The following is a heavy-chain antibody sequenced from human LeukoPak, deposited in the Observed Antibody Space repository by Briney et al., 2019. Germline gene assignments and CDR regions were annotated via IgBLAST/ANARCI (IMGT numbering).Heavy chain of an antibody. J-gene: IGHJ4*02. V-gene: IGHV3-48*04. Sequence: GGSLRLSCAASGFTFSSYWMSWVRQAPGKGLEWVSYISSSGSTIYYADSVKGRFTISRDNAKNSLYLQMNSLRAEDTAVYYCARVSSSWSVGYWGQGTLVTVSS. CDR2: ISSSGSTI. CDR1: GFTFSSYW. CDR3: ARVSSSWSVGY. D-gene: IGHD6-13*01.